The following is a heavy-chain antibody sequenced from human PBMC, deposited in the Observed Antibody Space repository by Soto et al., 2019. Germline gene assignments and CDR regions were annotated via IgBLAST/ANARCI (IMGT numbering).Heavy chain of an antibody. CDR1: GGSISSYY. CDR3: ARACSSNSCYDVFDY. Sequence: HVQLQESGPGLLKTSETLSLTCTVSGGSISSYYWSWIRQPAGKGLEWIGRIYTSGSTNYNPSLKSRVSRSVDTSKTQFSLKLSSVTAADTAVYYCARACSSNSCYDVFDYWGQGTLVTVSS. CDR2: IYTSGST. V-gene: IGHV4-4*07. J-gene: IGHJ4*02. D-gene: IGHD2-2*01.